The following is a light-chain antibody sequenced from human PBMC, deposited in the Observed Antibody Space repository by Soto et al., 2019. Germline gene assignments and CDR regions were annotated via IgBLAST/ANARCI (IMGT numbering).Light chain of an antibody. CDR2: DAS. CDR3: QQYGSSPPSI. V-gene: IGKV3-20*01. Sequence: EIVLTQSPGTLSLSPGERATLSCRASQSVSSNYLAWYQQKPGQAPRLLIYDASRRATGSPARFSGSGSGTDFTLTISRLEPEDFAVYYCQQYGSSPPSIFGQGTRLEIK. J-gene: IGKJ5*01. CDR1: QSVSSNY.